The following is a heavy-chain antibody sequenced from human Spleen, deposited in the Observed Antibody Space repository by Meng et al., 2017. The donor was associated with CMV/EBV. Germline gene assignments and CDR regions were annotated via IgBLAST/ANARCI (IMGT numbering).Heavy chain of an antibody. CDR2: TYYRYKWYN. J-gene: IGHJ4*02. CDR3: ARDLSGWYRHGGSYFDD. CDR1: GDSVSSNSAA. D-gene: IGHD6-19*01. Sequence: SQTLSLTCAISGDSVSSNSAAWNWIRQSPSRGLEWLGRTYYRYKWYNDYAVSVKSRITINPDTSKNQFSLQLNSVTPEDTAVYYCARDLSGWYRHGGSYFDDWGQGTLVTVSS. V-gene: IGHV6-1*01.